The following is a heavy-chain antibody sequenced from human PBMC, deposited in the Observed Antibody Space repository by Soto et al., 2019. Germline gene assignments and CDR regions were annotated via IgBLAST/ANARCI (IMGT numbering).Heavy chain of an antibody. D-gene: IGHD2-21*02. CDR2: ISYDGSNK. J-gene: IGHJ2*01. CDR1: GFTFSSYG. Sequence: QVQLVESGGGVVQPGRSLRLSCAASGFTFSSYGMHWVRQAPGKGLEWVAVISYDGSNKYYADSVKGRFTISRDNSKNTLYLRMNSLRAEDTAVYYCAKGLAYCGGDCYSHFDLWGRGTLVIVSS. CDR3: AKGLAYCGGDCYSHFDL. V-gene: IGHV3-30*18.